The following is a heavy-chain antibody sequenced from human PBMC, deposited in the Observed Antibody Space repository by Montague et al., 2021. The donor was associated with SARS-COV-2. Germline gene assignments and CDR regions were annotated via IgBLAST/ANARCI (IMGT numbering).Heavy chain of an antibody. Sequence: SETLSLTCTVSGGSISSYYWSWIRQPPGKGLEWIGYIYYSGSTXXXPSXXXRVTISVDTSKNQFSLKLSSVTAADTAVYYCARLSHKMPEAAFGIWGQGTMVTVSS. V-gene: IGHV4-59*08. CDR3: ARLSHKMPEAAFGI. CDR2: IYYSGST. D-gene: IGHD1-14*01. CDR1: GGSISSYY. J-gene: IGHJ3*02.